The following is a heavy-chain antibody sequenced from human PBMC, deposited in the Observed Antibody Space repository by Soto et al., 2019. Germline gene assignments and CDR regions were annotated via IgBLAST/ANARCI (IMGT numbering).Heavy chain of an antibody. V-gene: IGHV4-34*01. Sequence: PSETLSLTCAVYGGSFSGYYWSWIRQPPGKGLEWIGEINHSGSTNYNPSLKSRVTISVDTSKNQFSLKLSPVTAADTAVYYCARGLGDPQDYYYYMDVWGKGTTVTVSS. CDR3: ARGLGDPQDYYYYMDV. CDR2: INHSGST. J-gene: IGHJ6*03. D-gene: IGHD4-17*01. CDR1: GGSFSGYY.